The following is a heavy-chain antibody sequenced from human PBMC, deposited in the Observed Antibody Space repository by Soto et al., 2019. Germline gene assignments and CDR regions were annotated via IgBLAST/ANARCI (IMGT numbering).Heavy chain of an antibody. CDR1: GFTFNTYW. CDR3: VRSFSFDWLLFTLDY. D-gene: IGHD3-9*01. Sequence: QLVESGGGLVQPGGSLRLSCATSGFTFNTYWMTWVRQAPGKGLEWVANIKEDGSAENYVDSVKGRFTISRDNGKNSLFLQMNRLRREDSAVYYCVRSFSFDWLLFTLDYWGQGTLVSVSS. J-gene: IGHJ4*02. CDR2: IKEDGSAE. V-gene: IGHV3-7*01.